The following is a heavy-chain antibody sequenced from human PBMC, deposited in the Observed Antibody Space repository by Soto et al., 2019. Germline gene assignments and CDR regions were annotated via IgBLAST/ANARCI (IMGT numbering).Heavy chain of an antibody. Sequence: QVQLVQSGAEVKTPGSSVKVSCKASGGTFSSYAISWVRQAPGQGLEWMGGIIPIFGTANYAQKFQGRVTITADKSRSTADVALSSLRSEDTAVYYWARAVRVQWLATRNPFAFDYWGQGALVIVSS. D-gene: IGHD6-19*01. CDR1: GGTFSSYA. V-gene: IGHV1-69*06. CDR2: IIPIFGTA. CDR3: ARAVRVQWLATRNPFAFDY. J-gene: IGHJ4*02.